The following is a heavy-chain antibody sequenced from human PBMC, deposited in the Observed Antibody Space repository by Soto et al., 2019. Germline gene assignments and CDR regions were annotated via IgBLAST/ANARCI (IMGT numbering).Heavy chain of an antibody. J-gene: IGHJ5*02. CDR3: ARGGKGYSSGWYNWFDP. CDR1: GGSFSGYY. D-gene: IGHD6-19*01. V-gene: IGHV4-34*01. CDR2: INHSGST. Sequence: PSETLSLTCAVYGGSFSGYYWSWIRQPPGKGLEWIGEINHSGSTNYNPSLKSRVTISVDTSKNQFSLKLSSVTAADTAVYYCARGGKGYSSGWYNWFDPWGQGTLVTVSS.